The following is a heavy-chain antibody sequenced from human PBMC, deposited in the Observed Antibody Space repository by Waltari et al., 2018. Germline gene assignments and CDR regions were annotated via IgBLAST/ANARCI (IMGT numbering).Heavy chain of an antibody. CDR1: GFTFSSYS. J-gene: IGHJ3*02. CDR2: ISSSSSTI. D-gene: IGHD1-26*01. V-gene: IGHV3-48*01. CDR3: ARRYYAPRDAFDI. Sequence: EVQLVESGGGLVQPGGSLRLSCAASGFTFSSYSMNWVRQAPGKGLEWVSYISSSSSTIYYADSVKGRFTISRDNAKNSLYLQMNSLRAEDTAVYYCARRYYAPRDAFDIWGQGTMVTVSS.